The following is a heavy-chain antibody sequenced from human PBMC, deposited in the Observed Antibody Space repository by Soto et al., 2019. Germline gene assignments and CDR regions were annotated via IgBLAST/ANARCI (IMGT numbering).Heavy chain of an antibody. CDR2: ISSSGSTI. J-gene: IGHJ6*02. V-gene: IGHV3-11*01. CDR1: GFTFSDYY. D-gene: IGHD5-18*01. Sequence: GGPRLSCAASGFTFSDYYMSWIRQAPGKGLEWVSYISSSGSTIYYADSVKGRFTISRDNAKNSLYLQMNSLRAEDTAVYYCARDPIGYSYGYGYYYYYGMDVWGQGTTVTVSS. CDR3: ARDPIGYSYGYGYYYYYGMDV.